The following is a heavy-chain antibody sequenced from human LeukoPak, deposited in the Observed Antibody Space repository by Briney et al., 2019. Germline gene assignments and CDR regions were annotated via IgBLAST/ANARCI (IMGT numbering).Heavy chain of an antibody. Sequence: GGSLRLSCAASGFPFSTYAMSRVRQAPGKGLEWVSAIINSGGRTYYADSVKGRFTISRDNSKNTLYLQMNSLRAEDTAVYYCAKDFGRTGGADYWGQGTLVTVSS. CDR3: AKDFGRTGGADY. CDR1: GFPFSTYA. V-gene: IGHV3-23*01. CDR2: IINSGGRT. J-gene: IGHJ4*02. D-gene: IGHD3/OR15-3a*01.